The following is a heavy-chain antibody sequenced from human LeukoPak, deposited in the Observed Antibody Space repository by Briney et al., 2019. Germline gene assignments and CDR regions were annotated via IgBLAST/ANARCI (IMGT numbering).Heavy chain of an antibody. J-gene: IGHJ4*02. D-gene: IGHD1-20*01. CDR2: IWYDGSKK. V-gene: IGHV3-33*06. CDR1: GFTFSSYG. CDR3: AKVLGLYNWNDGGFDY. Sequence: GGSLRLSCAGSGFTFSSYGMHWVRQAPGRGLEWVAVIWYDGSKKYYADSVRGRFTISRDNSKNTLYLQMNSLRAEDTAVYYCAKVLGLYNWNDGGFDYWGQGTLVTVSS.